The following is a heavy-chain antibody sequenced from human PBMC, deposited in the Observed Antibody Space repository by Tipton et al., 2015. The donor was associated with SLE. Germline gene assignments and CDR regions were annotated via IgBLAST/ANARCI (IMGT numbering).Heavy chain of an antibody. V-gene: IGHV4-59*01. CDR1: GDSISSYH. J-gene: IGHJ6*03. Sequence: GLVKPSETLSLTCTVSGDSISSYHWSWIRQSPGKGLEWIGHIYHSGSTNYNPSLKSRVTMSADTSKNQFSLRLSSVTAVDTAVYYCARSGSYPYYYYYMDVWGKGTTVTVSS. CDR2: IYHSGST. CDR3: ARSGSYPYYYYYMDV. D-gene: IGHD1-26*01.